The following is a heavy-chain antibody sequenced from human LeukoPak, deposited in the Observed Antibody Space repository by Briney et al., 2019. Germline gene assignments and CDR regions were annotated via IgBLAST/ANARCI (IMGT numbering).Heavy chain of an antibody. CDR3: ARLYYYDGSGYLAP. V-gene: IGHV4-59*01. D-gene: IGHD3-22*01. CDR1: GGSISRYY. CDR2: IYYSGST. J-gene: IGHJ5*02. Sequence: SETLSLTCTVSGGSISRYYWSWIRQPPGKGLEWIGYIYYSGSTNYNPSLKSRVTISVDTSKNQFSLKLSSVTAAVTAVYYCARLYYYDGSGYLAPWGRGTLVTVSS.